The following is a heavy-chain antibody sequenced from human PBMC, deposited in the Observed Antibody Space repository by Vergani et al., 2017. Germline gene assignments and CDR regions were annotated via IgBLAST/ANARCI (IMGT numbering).Heavy chain of an antibody. CDR3: AKGGGMGGMGYFDY. D-gene: IGHD3-16*01. J-gene: IGHJ4*02. Sequence: EVQLVESGGGLVQPGRSLRLSCAASGFTFDDYAMHWVRQAPGKGLEWVSGISWNSGSLGYADSVKGRFTISRDNAKNSLYLQMNSLRAEDTALYYCAKGGGMGGMGYFDYWGQGTLVTVSS. CDR2: ISWNSGSL. V-gene: IGHV3-9*01. CDR1: GFTFDDYA.